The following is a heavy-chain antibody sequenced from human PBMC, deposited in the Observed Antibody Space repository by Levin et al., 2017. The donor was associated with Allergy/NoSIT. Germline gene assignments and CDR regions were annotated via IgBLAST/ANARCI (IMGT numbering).Heavy chain of an antibody. CDR3: ARDNDYMDV. V-gene: IGHV4-30-2*01. J-gene: IGHJ6*03. CDR1: GGSISSGGYS. Sequence: PSETLSLTCAVSGGSISSGGYSWSWIRRPPGKGLEWIGYIYHSGSTYYNPSLKSRVTISVDRSKNQFSLKLSSVTAADTAVYYCARDNDYMDVWGKGTTVTVSS. D-gene: IGHD2-8*01. CDR2: IYHSGST.